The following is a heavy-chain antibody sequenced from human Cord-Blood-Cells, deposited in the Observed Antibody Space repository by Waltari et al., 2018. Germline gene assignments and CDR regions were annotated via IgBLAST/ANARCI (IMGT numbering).Heavy chain of an antibody. D-gene: IGHD3-3*01. J-gene: IGHJ5*02. CDR1: GFTFSSYG. Sequence: QVQLVESGGGVVQPGRSLRLSWAASGFTFSSYGLHWARQAPGKGLEWVAVISYDGSNKYYADSVKGRFTISRDNSKNTLYLQMNSLRAEDTAVYYCAKGVFGVVNWFDPWGQGTLVTVS. CDR3: AKGVFGVVNWFDP. CDR2: ISYDGSNK. V-gene: IGHV3-30*18.